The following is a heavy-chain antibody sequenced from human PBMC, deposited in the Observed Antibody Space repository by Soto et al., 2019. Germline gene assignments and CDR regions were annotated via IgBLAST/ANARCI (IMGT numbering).Heavy chain of an antibody. CDR2: ISGSGDST. J-gene: IGHJ4*02. D-gene: IGHD6-19*01. Sequence: EVQLLESGGGLVQPGGSLRLSCAASGFTFSTYGMNRVRQAPGEGLEWVLGISGSGDSTYYADSVKGRFTVSRDNSKNTLYLQMNSLRAEDTAVFYCAKERSSGWSFDYWGQGTLVTVSS. CDR3: AKERSSGWSFDY. V-gene: IGHV3-23*01. CDR1: GFTFSTYG.